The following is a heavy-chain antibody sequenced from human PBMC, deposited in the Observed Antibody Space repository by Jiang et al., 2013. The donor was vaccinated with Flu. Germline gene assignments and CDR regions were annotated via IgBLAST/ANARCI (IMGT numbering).Heavy chain of an antibody. Sequence: KPTQTLTLTCTFSGFSLSTSGMCVSWIRQPPGKALEWLARIDWDDDKYYSTSLKARLTISKDTSKNQVVLTMTNMDPVDTATYYCARIRQQQPRNWYFDLWGRGTLVTVSS. CDR3: ARIRQQQPRNWYFDL. CDR1: GFSLSTSGMC. D-gene: IGHD6-13*01. CDR2: IDWDDDK. J-gene: IGHJ2*01. V-gene: IGHV2-70*11.